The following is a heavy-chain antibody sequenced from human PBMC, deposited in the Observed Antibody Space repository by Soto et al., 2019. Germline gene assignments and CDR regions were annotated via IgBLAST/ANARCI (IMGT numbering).Heavy chain of an antibody. D-gene: IGHD6-19*01. J-gene: IGHJ4*02. CDR2: ISSSSSFT. CDR1: GFTFSTYS. Sequence: GGSLRLSCAASGFTFSTYSMNWVRQAPGKGLEWVSFISSSSSFTYYADSVKGRFTISRDNAKNSLYLQMNSLRAEDTAVYYCARLSSGSAYYSDYWGQGTLVTVSS. CDR3: ARLSSGSAYYSDY. V-gene: IGHV3-21*01.